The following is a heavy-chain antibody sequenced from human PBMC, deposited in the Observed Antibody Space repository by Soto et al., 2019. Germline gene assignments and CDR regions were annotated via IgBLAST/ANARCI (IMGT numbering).Heavy chain of an antibody. CDR3: EKDHLEGVTAY. J-gene: IGHJ4*02. CDR2: ISSSGNGK. D-gene: IGHD3-10*01. V-gene: IGHV3-23*01. CDR1: GFTFTNYP. Sequence: EVQLLESGGDLVQPGGSLRLSCAASGFTFTNYPMDWVRQAPGKGLEWVSIISSSGNGKYYADSVKGRFTISRDNSKNSLYLQMNSLRGEDTALYYCEKDHLEGVTAYGGQGPLVTGSS.